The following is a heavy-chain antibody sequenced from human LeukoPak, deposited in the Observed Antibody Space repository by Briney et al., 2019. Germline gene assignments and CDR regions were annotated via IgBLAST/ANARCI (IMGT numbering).Heavy chain of an antibody. Sequence: GGSLRLSCAASGFTFSNYAMSWVRQAPGKGLEWVSGINVSGGSTFYADSVRGRFTISRDNSKNTLYLQMNSLRSEDTAFYHCARDRCSSTSCYNTPNWFDPWGQGTLVTVSS. D-gene: IGHD2-2*02. V-gene: IGHV3-23*01. CDR3: ARDRCSSTSCYNTPNWFDP. CDR1: GFTFSNYA. CDR2: INVSGGST. J-gene: IGHJ5*02.